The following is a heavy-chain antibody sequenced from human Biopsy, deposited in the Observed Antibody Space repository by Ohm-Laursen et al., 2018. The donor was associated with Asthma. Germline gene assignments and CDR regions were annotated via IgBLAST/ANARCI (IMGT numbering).Heavy chain of an antibody. J-gene: IGHJ4*02. Sequence: SLRLSCAASGFTFTDYWMHWVRQAPGKGLVWVSRINVEGTTTNYADSVKGRFTISRDNAKNTLYLQMNSLTAEDTAVYYCAREGVAGTHIEDWGQGTLVTVSS. D-gene: IGHD6-19*01. V-gene: IGHV3-74*01. CDR3: AREGVAGTHIED. CDR2: INVEGTTT. CDR1: GFTFTDYW.